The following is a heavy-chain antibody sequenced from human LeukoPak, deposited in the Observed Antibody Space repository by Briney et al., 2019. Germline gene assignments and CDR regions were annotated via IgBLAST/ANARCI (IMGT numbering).Heavy chain of an antibody. Sequence: SETLSLTCTVSGASISSYYWSWIRQPPGKGLEWIAFMYYSGSTNYNPSLKSRVTISVDTSKNQFSLKLSSVTAADTAVYYCARRHSADSGSYTPWGQGTLVTVSS. V-gene: IGHV4-59*08. CDR2: MYYSGST. D-gene: IGHD1-26*01. J-gene: IGHJ4*02. CDR3: ARRHSADSGSYTP. CDR1: GASISSYY.